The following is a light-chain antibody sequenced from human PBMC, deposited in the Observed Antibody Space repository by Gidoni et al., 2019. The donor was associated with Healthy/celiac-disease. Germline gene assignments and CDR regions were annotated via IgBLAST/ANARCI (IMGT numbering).Light chain of an antibody. V-gene: IGKV3-20*01. CDR1: QSVTRSY. J-gene: IGKJ3*01. CDR2: GAS. Sequence: PATLALSPGEIATLSCRASQSVTRSYLAWYQQKPGQAPRLLIYGASGRATGIPDRFSGSGSGTDFTLTISRLEPEDFAVYYCQQYGGFTFGPGTKVDIK. CDR3: QQYGGFT.